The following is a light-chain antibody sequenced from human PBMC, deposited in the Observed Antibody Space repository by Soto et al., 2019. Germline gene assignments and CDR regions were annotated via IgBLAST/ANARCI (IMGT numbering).Light chain of an antibody. CDR1: QNISVW. J-gene: IGKJ2*01. CDR3: HQYDGSSPT. CDR2: DAS. V-gene: IGKV1-5*01. Sequence: DIQMTQSPSTLSASVGDGVTITCRASQNISVWLAWYQQRPGKAPKLLIYDASNLETGVSSRFSGSGSGTEVTLIILSLQPDDFATYYCHQYDGSSPTFGQGTKLEIK.